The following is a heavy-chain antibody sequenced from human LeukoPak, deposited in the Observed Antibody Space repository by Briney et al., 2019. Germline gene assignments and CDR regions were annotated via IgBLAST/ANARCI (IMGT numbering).Heavy chain of an antibody. CDR3: AKDRYDFWSEF. J-gene: IGHJ4*02. Sequence: GGSLRLSCVASGFSSSDCAMSWVRQAPGKGLEWVSAISGSGGSTFYAHSVKGRFTISRDNSNNTLYLQMNSLRAEDTALYYCAKDRYDFWSEFWGQGTLVTVSS. V-gene: IGHV3-23*01. CDR2: ISGSGGST. D-gene: IGHD3-3*01. CDR1: GFSSSDCA.